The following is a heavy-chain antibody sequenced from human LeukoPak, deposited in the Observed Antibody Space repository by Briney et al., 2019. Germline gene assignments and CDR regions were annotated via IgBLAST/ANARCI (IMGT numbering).Heavy chain of an antibody. V-gene: IGHV4-39*07. CDR2: IYYSGST. CDR3: ARGPTRVLAVAVTRVFDY. CDR1: GGSISSSSYY. D-gene: IGHD6-19*01. J-gene: IGHJ4*02. Sequence: KPLETLSLTCTVSGGSISSSSYYWGWIRQPPGKGLEWIGSIYYSGSTYYNPSLKSRVTISVDTSKNQFSLKLSSVTAADTAVYYCARGPTRVLAVAVTRVFDYWGQGTLVTVSS.